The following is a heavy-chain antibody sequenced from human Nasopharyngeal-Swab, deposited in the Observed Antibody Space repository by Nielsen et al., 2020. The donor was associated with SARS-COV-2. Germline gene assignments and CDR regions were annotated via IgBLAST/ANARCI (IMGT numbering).Heavy chain of an antibody. D-gene: IGHD6-19*01. CDR2: ISGSGGTI. V-gene: IGHV3-23*01. Sequence: GGSLRLSCAASGVSGFTFSNYAMNWVRQAPGKGLEWVSVISGSGGTIYYVDSVKGRFTISRDNSRNSLYLHMSNLRAEDTAIYYCAKGYSSGWVPYEYWGQGTLVTVSS. J-gene: IGHJ4*02. CDR3: AKGYSSGWVPYEY. CDR1: GVSGFTFSNYA.